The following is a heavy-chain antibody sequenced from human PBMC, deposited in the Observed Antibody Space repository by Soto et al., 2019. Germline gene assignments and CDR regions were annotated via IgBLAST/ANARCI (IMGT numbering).Heavy chain of an antibody. CDR3: ASHGSGDYFWFDP. D-gene: IGHD4-17*01. CDR1: GFTFSNVW. J-gene: IGHJ5*02. Sequence: GQLVESGGGLVQPGGSLRLSCAASGFTFSNVWVHWVRQAPGKGLVWVSRASPDGSSTSYADSVKGRFTISRDNAKNMLYMEMNSLRAEDTAVYYCASHGSGDYFWFDPWGQGTLVTVSS. V-gene: IGHV3-74*01. CDR2: ASPDGSST.